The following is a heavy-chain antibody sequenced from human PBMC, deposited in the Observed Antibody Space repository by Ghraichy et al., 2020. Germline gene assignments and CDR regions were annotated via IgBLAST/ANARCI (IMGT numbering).Heavy chain of an antibody. J-gene: IGHJ6*02. Sequence: ASVKVSCKASGYTFTSYDINWVRQATGQGLEWMGWMNPNSGNTGYAQKFQGRVTMTRNTSISTAYMELSSLRSEDTAVYYCATYVKTTSYYYGMDVWGQGTTVTVSS. CDR2: MNPNSGNT. D-gene: IGHD1-7*01. CDR3: ATYVKTTSYYYGMDV. V-gene: IGHV1-8*01. CDR1: GYTFTSYD.